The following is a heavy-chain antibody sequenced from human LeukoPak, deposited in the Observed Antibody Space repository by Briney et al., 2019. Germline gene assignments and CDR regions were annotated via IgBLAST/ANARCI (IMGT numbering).Heavy chain of an antibody. CDR1: GGTFNSYP. D-gene: IGHD5-24*01. CDR3: ARGGGWADGYSPIDF. V-gene: IGHV1-69*06. Sequence: ASVKLSCKASGGTFNSYPITWVRQAPGQGLEWMGGIVPMFGTVTYAQNSHGRITITAEKSTSPVYIGLSSLTSDDTALYYCARGGGWADGYSPIDFWGQGTLVTVSS. J-gene: IGHJ4*02. CDR2: IVPMFGTV.